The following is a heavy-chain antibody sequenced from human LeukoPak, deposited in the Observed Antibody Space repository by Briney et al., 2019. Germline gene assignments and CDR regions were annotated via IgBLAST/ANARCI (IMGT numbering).Heavy chain of an antibody. D-gene: IGHD3-10*01. Sequence: GGSLRLSCAASGFTFSSYSMNWVREAPGRGLEWVSHISSSSTIYYADSVKGRFTISRDNAKNSLYLQMNSLRAEDTAVYYCARAGFTFSDYFGSFFDYWGQGTLVTVSS. V-gene: IGHV3-48*01. CDR2: ISSSSTI. CDR1: GFTFSSYS. CDR3: ARAGFTFSDYFGSFFDY. J-gene: IGHJ4*02.